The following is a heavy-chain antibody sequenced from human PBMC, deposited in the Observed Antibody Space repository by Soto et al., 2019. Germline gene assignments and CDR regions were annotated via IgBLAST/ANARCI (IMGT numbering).Heavy chain of an antibody. Sequence: EVQLLESGGGLVQPGGSLRLSCAASGFTFNNYAMPWVRQAPGKGLEWVSAISGGGDTTSYADSVKGRFTVSRDGSKNTLYPQMSSLRAEDTALYYCAKGRGGSGSLTPRVDFWGQGTLVTVSS. CDR3: AKGRGGSGSLTPRVDF. D-gene: IGHD3-10*01. CDR2: ISGGGDTT. J-gene: IGHJ4*02. V-gene: IGHV3-23*01. CDR1: GFTFNNYA.